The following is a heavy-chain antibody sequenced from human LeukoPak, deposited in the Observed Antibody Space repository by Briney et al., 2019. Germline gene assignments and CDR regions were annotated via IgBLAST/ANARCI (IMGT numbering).Heavy chain of an antibody. D-gene: IGHD6-13*01. V-gene: IGHV4-59*01. CDR2: IYYSGST. CDR3: AREVVAAAGTVDY. J-gene: IGHJ4*02. Sequence: SETLSLTCAVSGGSISNYYWSWIRQPPGKGLEWIGYIYYSGSTNYNPSLKSRVTISVDTSKNQFSLKLSSVTAADTAVYYCAREVVAAAGTVDYWGQGTLVIVSS. CDR1: GGSISNYY.